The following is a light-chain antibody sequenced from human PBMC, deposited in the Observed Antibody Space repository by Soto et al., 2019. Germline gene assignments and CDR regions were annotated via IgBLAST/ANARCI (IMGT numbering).Light chain of an antibody. Sequence: DVQMTQSPYTLSASVGDSVNITCRASQSIRNLLAWDQQKPGKAPKILIYLGSTLETTVPSRFSGSGSGTEFTLTISSLQSDDFATYSCQQYNTYPFSFGQGTKLEIK. CDR1: QSIRNL. V-gene: IGKV1-5*03. CDR2: LGS. J-gene: IGKJ2*03. CDR3: QQYNTYPFS.